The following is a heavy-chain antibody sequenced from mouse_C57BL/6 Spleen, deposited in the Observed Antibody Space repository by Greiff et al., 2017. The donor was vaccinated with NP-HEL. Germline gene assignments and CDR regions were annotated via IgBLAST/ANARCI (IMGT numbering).Heavy chain of an antibody. Sequence: QVQLQQPGAELVKPGASVKLSCKASGYTFTSYWMQWVKQRPGQGLEWIGEIDPSDSYTNYNQKFKGKATLTVDTSSSTAYMQLSSLTSEDSAVYYCARVLNWDVEYFDYWGQGTTLTVSS. CDR1: GYTFTSYW. CDR3: ARVLNWDVEYFDY. V-gene: IGHV1-50*01. CDR2: IDPSDSYT. D-gene: IGHD4-1*01. J-gene: IGHJ2*01.